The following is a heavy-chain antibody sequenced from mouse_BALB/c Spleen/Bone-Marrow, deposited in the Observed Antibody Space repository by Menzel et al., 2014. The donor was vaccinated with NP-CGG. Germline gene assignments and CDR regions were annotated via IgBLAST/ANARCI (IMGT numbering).Heavy chain of an antibody. CDR2: IDLSDSET. D-gene: IGHD3-1*01. CDR3: ARGGYLFAY. V-gene: IGHV1-69*02. CDR1: GYTFTSYW. J-gene: IGHJ3*01. Sequence: QVQLKQSGAELVKPGAPVKLSCKASGYTFTSYWMNWVKQRPGRGLEWIGRIDLSDSETQYNQKFKDKATLTVDKSSSTAYIKLRRLTSEDSAVYYCARGGYLFAYWGQGTLVTVSA.